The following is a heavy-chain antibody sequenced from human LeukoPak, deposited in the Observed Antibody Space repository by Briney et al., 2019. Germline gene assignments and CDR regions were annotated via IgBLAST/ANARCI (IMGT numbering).Heavy chain of an antibody. Sequence: SVKVSCKASGGTFSSYAISWVRQAPGQGFEWMGRIIPIFGTANYAQKLQGRVTMTTDTSTSTAYMELRSLRSDDTAVYYCARRVWSGYYSWFDPWGQGTLVTVSS. CDR2: IIPIFGTA. J-gene: IGHJ5*02. CDR1: GGTFSSYA. V-gene: IGHV1-69*05. D-gene: IGHD3-3*01. CDR3: ARRVWSGYYSWFDP.